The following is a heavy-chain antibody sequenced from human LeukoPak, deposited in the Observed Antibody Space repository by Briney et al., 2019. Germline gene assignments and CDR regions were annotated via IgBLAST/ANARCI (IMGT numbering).Heavy chain of an antibody. D-gene: IGHD3-22*01. CDR2: INPNSGGT. Sequence: GASVKVSCKASGYTFTGYYMHWVRQAPGQGLEWMGWINPNSGGTNYAQKFQGRVTMTRDTSISTAYMELSRLRSDDTAVYYCARGFPYYYDSSGYYWAQYNWFDPWGQGTLVTVSS. V-gene: IGHV1-2*02. CDR1: GYTFTGYY. J-gene: IGHJ5*02. CDR3: ARGFPYYYDSSGYYWAQYNWFDP.